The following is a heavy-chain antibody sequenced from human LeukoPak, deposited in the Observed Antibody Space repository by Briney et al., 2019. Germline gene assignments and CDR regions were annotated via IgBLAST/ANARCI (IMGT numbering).Heavy chain of an antibody. CDR3: AREGYYDSSGYYWPDY. Sequence: SETLSLTCTVSGGSISSGGYYWSWIRQPPGKGLEWIGYIYHSGGTYYNPSLKSRVTISVDGSKNQFSLKLSSVTAADTAVYYCAREGYYDSSGYYWPDYWGQGTLVTVSS. J-gene: IGHJ4*02. CDR2: IYHSGGT. CDR1: GGSISSGGYY. D-gene: IGHD3-22*01. V-gene: IGHV4-30-2*01.